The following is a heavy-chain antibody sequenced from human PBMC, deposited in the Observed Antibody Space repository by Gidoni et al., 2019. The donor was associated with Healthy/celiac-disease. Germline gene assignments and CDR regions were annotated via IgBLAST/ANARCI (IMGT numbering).Heavy chain of an antibody. Sequence: QLQLQESGPRLVKPSETLSLTCTVSGGSISINNFYWGWIRQPPGKGLEWIGSIYYSGSTYYNTSLKSRVTIFVDTSKNQFSLKLSAVTAADTAVYYCKIDYDFWSGYSAYYGMDVWGQGTTVTVSS. V-gene: IGHV4-39*01. CDR2: IYYSGST. J-gene: IGHJ6*02. CDR3: KIDYDFWSGYSAYYGMDV. CDR1: GGSISINNFY. D-gene: IGHD3-3*01.